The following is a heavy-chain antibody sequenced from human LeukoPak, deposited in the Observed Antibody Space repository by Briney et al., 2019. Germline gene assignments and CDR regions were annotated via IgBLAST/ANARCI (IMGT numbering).Heavy chain of an antibody. CDR2: INTYDGKT. CDR3: ARDGSERKPPTHVGGPLTANDYYYMDV. D-gene: IGHD1-26*01. Sequence: ASVKVSCKASGYTFGSCGINWVRQAPGQGLEWMGWINTYDGKTNYAQNLQGRVTLTTDTSTSTAYMELRSLTSDDTAVYYCARDGSERKPPTHVGGPLTANDYYYMDVWGKGATVTVSS. V-gene: IGHV1-18*01. CDR1: GYTFGSCG. J-gene: IGHJ6*03.